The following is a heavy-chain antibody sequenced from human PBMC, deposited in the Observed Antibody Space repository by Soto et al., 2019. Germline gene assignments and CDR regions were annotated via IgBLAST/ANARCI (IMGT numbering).Heavy chain of an antibody. J-gene: IGHJ4*02. CDR2: INHSGSI. CDR1: GGCFSSYY. D-gene: IGHD6-25*01. Sequence: LSGNCADLGGCFSSYYWSWMRQPPGKGLEWIGEINHSGSINQNPSLKSRVTISVDTSKNQFSLKLKSVTAADTAVYYCARGITTIAAVQGYAPDKYDFGSWGPGTPFTVSS. V-gene: IGHV4-34*01. CDR3: ARGITTIAAVQGYAPDKYDFGS.